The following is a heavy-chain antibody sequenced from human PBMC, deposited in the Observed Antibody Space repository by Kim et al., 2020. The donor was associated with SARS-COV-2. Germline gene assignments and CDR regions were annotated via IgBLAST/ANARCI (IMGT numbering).Heavy chain of an antibody. Sequence: HNPPPKSRVTISISTSKNQFSLKRSSVTAADTAVYYCARRFDRSGYYSYWGQGTLVTVSS. D-gene: IGHD3-22*01. J-gene: IGHJ4*02. CDR3: ARRFDRSGYYSY. V-gene: IGHV4-59*08.